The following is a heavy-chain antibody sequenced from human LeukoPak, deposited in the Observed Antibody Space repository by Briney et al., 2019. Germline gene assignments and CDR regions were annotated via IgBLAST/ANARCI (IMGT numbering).Heavy chain of an antibody. CDR1: GFTFSSYG. V-gene: IGHV3-30*18. D-gene: IGHD5-18*01. Sequence: GGSLRLSCAASGFTFSSYGMHWVRQAPGKGLEWVAVISDDGTNKYYTNSVKGRFTISRDNSKNTLYLQMNSLRAEDTAVYYCAKEGVRGYSYGYGTRNKWFDFWGQGTLVTVSS. CDR2: ISDDGTNK. J-gene: IGHJ5*01. CDR3: AKEGVRGYSYGYGTRNKWFDF.